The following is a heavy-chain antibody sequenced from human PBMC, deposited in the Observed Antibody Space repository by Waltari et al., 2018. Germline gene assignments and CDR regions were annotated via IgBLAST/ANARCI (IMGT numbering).Heavy chain of an antibody. Sequence: QVQLVQSGAEVKKPGASVKVSCKASGYTFTGYYMHWVRQGPGQGLEWMGCINRTSVGTDYSQKFQGRVTMTRYPPISTAYMELSRLRSDETAVYYCARTYSGYAIYYYYYGMDVWGQGTTVTVSS. CDR2: INRTSVGT. CDR3: ARTYSGYAIYYYYYGMDV. D-gene: IGHD5-12*01. J-gene: IGHJ6*02. CDR1: GYTFTGYY. V-gene: IGHV1-2*02.